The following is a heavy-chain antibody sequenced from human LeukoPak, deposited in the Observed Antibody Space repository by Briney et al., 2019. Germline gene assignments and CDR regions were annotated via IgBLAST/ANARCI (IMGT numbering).Heavy chain of an antibody. D-gene: IGHD1-26*01. V-gene: IGHV1-18*01. CDR2: ISAYNGNT. CDR1: GYTFTSYG. CDR3: AREGLSSYNSGSYYYFDY. J-gene: IGHJ4*02. Sequence: ASVKVSCKASGYTFTSYGISWVRQAPGQGLEWMGWISAYNGNTNYAQKLQGRVTMTTDTSTSTAYMELRSLRSDDTAVYYCAREGLSSYNSGSYYYFDYWGQGTLVTVSS.